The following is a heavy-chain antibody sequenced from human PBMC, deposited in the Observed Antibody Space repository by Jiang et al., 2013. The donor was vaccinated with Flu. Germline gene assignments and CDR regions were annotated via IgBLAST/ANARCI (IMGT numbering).Heavy chain of an antibody. CDR3: ARGSYCGGDCYLKHAFDI. V-gene: IGHV1-3*01. Sequence: QGRVTITRDTSASTAYMELSSLRSEDTAVYYCARGSYCGGDCYLKHAFDIWGQGTMVTVSS. D-gene: IGHD2-21*02. J-gene: IGHJ3*02.